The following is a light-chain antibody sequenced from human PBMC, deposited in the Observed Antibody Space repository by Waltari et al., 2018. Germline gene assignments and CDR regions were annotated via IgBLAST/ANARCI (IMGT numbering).Light chain of an antibody. Sequence: EIVLTQSPGTLSLSPGQRATLSCRASQTVRTTYLAWYQQKPGQAPTLVICGASSRAAGIPDRFSGSGSGTDFSLTISSLEPEDFAVYYCQQYDISPLTFGGGTKVEIK. CDR2: GAS. CDR3: QQYDISPLT. J-gene: IGKJ4*01. CDR1: QTVRTTY. V-gene: IGKV3-20*01.